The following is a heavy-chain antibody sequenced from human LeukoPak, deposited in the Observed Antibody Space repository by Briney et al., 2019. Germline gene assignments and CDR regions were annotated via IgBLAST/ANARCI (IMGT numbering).Heavy chain of an antibody. CDR3: ARGVTNIAVGDY. D-gene: IGHD6-19*01. V-gene: IGHV3-53*01. Sequence: GGSLRLSCAASGFTVSNNYMNWIRQAPGKGLEWVSIIYSSGNTYYADSVEGRFTISRDNSKNMVYLQMNNLRAEDTAVYYCARGVTNIAVGDYWGQGTLVTVSS. J-gene: IGHJ4*02. CDR2: IYSSGNT. CDR1: GFTVSNNY.